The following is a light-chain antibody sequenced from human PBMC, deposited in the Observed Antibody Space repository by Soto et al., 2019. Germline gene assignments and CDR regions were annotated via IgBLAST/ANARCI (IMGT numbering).Light chain of an antibody. V-gene: IGLV7-43*01. Sequence: QTVVTQEPSLTVSPGGTVTLTCASSTGAVTSGYYANWFQQKPGQAPRALISSTSNKHSWTPARFSGSLLGGKAAQTLSGVQAEDEAEYYCLLFYRDAWVFGGGTKLTVL. CDR3: LLFYRDAWV. CDR2: STS. J-gene: IGLJ3*02. CDR1: TGAVTSGYY.